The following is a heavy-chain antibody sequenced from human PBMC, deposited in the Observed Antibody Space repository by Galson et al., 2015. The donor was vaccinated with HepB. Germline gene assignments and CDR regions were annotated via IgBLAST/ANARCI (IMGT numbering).Heavy chain of an antibody. V-gene: IGHV1-69*13. J-gene: IGHJ1*01. CDR2: IIPIFGTA. CDR1: GGTFSSYA. Sequence: SVKVSCKASGGTFSSYAIGWVRQAPGQGLEWMGGIIPIFGTANYAQKFQGRVPITADESTSTAYMELSSLGSEDTAVYYCARAGYCSSTSCYFLQHWGQGSLVTVSS. CDR3: ARAGYCSSTSCYFLQH. D-gene: IGHD2-2*01.